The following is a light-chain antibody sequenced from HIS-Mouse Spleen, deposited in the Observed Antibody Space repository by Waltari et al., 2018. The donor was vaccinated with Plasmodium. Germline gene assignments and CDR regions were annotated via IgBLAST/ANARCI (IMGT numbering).Light chain of an antibody. CDR1: ALPKKY. Sequence: SYELTQPPSVSVSPGQTARITCSGDALPKKYAYWYQQKSGQAPGLVIYEDSKRPSGNPGGIPGSSSGTMATLTIRWAQVEDEADYYCYSTDSSGNHRVFGGGTKLTVL. V-gene: IGLV3-10*01. CDR3: YSTDSSGNHRV. J-gene: IGLJ3*02. CDR2: EDS.